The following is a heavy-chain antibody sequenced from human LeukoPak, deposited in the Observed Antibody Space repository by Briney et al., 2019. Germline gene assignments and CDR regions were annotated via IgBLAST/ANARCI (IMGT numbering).Heavy chain of an antibody. CDR3: SSGSYIMDV. Sequence: SETLSLTCTVSGGSISSYYWLWIRQPPGKGLEWIGYIYYSGSTNYNPSLKSRVTISVDTSKNQFSLKLSSVTAADTAVYYCSSGSYIMDVWGKGTTVTVSS. CDR1: GGSISSYY. CDR2: IYYSGST. D-gene: IGHD1-26*01. V-gene: IGHV4-59*01. J-gene: IGHJ6*04.